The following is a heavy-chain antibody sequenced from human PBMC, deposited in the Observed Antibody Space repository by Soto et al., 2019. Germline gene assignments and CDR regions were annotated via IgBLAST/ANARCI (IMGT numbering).Heavy chain of an antibody. Sequence: GASVNVSCKASGYTFTGYYMHWVRQAPGQGLEWMGWINPNSGGTNYAQKFQGRVTMTRDTSISTAYMELSRLRSDDTAVYYCARVAVAGGGWFDPWGQGTLVTVSS. CDR2: INPNSGGT. CDR1: GYTFTGYY. V-gene: IGHV1-2*02. D-gene: IGHD6-19*01. J-gene: IGHJ5*02. CDR3: ARVAVAGGGWFDP.